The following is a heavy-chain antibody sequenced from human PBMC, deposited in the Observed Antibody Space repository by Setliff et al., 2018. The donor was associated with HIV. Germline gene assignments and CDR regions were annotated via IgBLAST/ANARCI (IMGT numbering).Heavy chain of an antibody. Sequence: ASVKVSCKASGYIFTDYYIHWVRQAPEQGLEWMGWINPNGGYTNYAQKFLGRVTMTQDTSFTTAYLELSRLGSDDTAVYYCAADNYNCNSFDSWGLGSLVTVPQ. CDR3: AADNYNCNSFDS. CDR1: GYIFTDYY. D-gene: IGHD3-3*01. CDR2: INPNGGYT. V-gene: IGHV1-2*02. J-gene: IGHJ4*02.